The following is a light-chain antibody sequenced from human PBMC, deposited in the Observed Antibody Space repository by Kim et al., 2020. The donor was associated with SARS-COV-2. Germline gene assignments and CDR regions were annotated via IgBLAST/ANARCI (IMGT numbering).Light chain of an antibody. CDR3: AAWDDSRTVL. Sequence: QSVLTQPHSASGTPGQRVTISCSGSISNIGTNTVNWYQQLPGTAPKLLIYSNNQRPSGVPDRFSGSKSGTSASLAISGLQSDDEADYYCAAWDDSRTVLFGGGTQLTVL. CDR2: SNN. V-gene: IGLV1-44*01. J-gene: IGLJ2*01. CDR1: ISNIGTNT.